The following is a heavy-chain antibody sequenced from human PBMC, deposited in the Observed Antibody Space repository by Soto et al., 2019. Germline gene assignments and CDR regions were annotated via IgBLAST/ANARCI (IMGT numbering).Heavy chain of an antibody. CDR3: ARVPQDYYDSSGYSVDY. V-gene: IGHV3-74*01. J-gene: IGHJ4*02. D-gene: IGHD3-22*01. CDR1: GFTFSSYW. Sequence: EVQLVESGGGLVQPGGSLRLSSAASGFTFSSYWMHWVRHAPGKGLVWVSRINSDGSSTSYADSVKGRFTIARDNAKITLYLQMNSLRAEDTAVYYCARVPQDYYDSSGYSVDYWGQGTLVTVSS. CDR2: INSDGSST.